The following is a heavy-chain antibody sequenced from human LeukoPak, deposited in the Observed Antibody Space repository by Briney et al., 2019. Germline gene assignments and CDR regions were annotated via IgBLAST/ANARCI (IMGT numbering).Heavy chain of an antibody. Sequence: SETLSLTCTVSGASISSYSWSWLRQPAGKGLEWLGRLYTSGSTNYNPSVTSRVTMSLDTSKNQFSLKMKYVTAADTAVYYCARDLSYPLYYFDYWGQGTLVTVSS. J-gene: IGHJ4*02. V-gene: IGHV4-4*07. D-gene: IGHD2-2*01. CDR3: ARDLSYPLYYFDY. CDR1: GASISSYS. CDR2: LYTSGST.